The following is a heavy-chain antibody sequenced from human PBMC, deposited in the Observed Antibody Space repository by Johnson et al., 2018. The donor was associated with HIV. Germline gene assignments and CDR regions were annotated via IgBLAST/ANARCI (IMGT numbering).Heavy chain of an antibody. Sequence: EVQVVESGGGLVQPGRSLRLSCAASGFTFDDSAMHWVRQAPGKGLEWVSGISWNTGNIGYADSVKGRFTISRDNSRNTLYLQMSNLRTEETAVYYCASALCTWGAFDIWGQGTMVTVSS. CDR1: GFTFDDSA. CDR2: ISWNTGNI. CDR3: ASALCTWGAFDI. V-gene: IGHV3-9*01. D-gene: IGHD2-8*01. J-gene: IGHJ3*02.